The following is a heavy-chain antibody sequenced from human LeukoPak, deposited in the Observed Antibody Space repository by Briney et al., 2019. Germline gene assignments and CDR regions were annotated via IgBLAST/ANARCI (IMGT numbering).Heavy chain of an antibody. V-gene: IGHV3-64*02. D-gene: IGHD1-26*01. J-gene: IGHJ6*03. CDR2: ISSNGAYT. Sequence: PGGSLRLSCAASGFTFSSYAIHWVRQAPGKGLEYVSAISSNGAYTHYADSVKGRFTISRDNSRNAVFLQMGGLRIEDMAVYYCARVKMGATVSDYYYYYMDVWGTGTTVTVSS. CDR3: ARVKMGATVSDYYYYYMDV. CDR1: GFTFSSYA.